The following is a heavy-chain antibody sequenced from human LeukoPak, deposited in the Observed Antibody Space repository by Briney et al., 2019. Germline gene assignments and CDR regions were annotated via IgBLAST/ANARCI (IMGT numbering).Heavy chain of an antibody. D-gene: IGHD3-16*02. J-gene: IGHJ4*02. Sequence: ETLSLTCTVSGGSISSYYWSWIRQPPGKGLEWIGYIYYSGSTNYNPSLKSRVTISVDTSTNQFSLKLSSVTAADTAVYYCARHSYDYVWGSYRYTYFDYWGQGTLVTVSS. CDR3: ARHSYDYVWGSYRYTYFDY. CDR1: GGSISSYY. CDR2: IYYSGST. V-gene: IGHV4-59*08.